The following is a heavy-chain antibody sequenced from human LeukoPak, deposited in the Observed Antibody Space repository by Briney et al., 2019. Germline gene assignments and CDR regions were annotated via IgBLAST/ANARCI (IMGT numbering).Heavy chain of an antibody. J-gene: IGHJ4*02. CDR2: IRQDGSAQ. D-gene: IGHD6-19*01. Sequence: PGGSLRLSCAASGFTFSNYYMNWVRQAPGKGLEWAANIRQDGSAQFYADSVKGRFTISRDNAKNSLYLQMNSLRDEDTAVYYCARWLYSSGWAIDYWGQGTLVTVSS. CDR3: ARWLYSSGWAIDY. V-gene: IGHV3-7*01. CDR1: GFTFSNYY.